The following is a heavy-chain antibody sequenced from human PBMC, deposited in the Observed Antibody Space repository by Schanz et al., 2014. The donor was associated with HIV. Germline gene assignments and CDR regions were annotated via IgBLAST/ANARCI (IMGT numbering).Heavy chain of an antibody. D-gene: IGHD6-6*01. CDR3: ASTIYPYSSSSNYFDY. J-gene: IGHJ4*02. CDR2: IWYDGSNK. CDR1: GFTFSSYG. V-gene: IGHV3-33*01. Sequence: QVQLVESGGGVVQPGRSLRLSCAASGFTFSSYGMHWVRQAPGKGLEWVAVIWYDGSNKYYADSVKGRFTISRDNSKKTLHLQMNSLRAEDTAVYYCASTIYPYSSSSNYFDYWGQGTLVTVSS.